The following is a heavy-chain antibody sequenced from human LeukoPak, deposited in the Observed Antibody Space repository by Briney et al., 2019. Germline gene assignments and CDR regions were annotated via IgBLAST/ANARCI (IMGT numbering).Heavy chain of an antibody. CDR3: AKRSLTGTYFFDY. CDR2: ISAGGATT. Sequence: GGSLRLSCAASGFIFKNYAMSWVRQAPGKGLEWVSSISAGGATTYYADSVKGRFTISRDNSKNTLYVQMNSLRADDTAVYYCAKRSLTGTYFFDYWGQGTLVTVSS. CDR1: GFIFKNYA. D-gene: IGHD7-27*01. V-gene: IGHV3-23*01. J-gene: IGHJ4*02.